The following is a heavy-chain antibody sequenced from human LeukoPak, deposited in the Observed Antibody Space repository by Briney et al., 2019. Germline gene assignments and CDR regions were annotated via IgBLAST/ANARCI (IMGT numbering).Heavy chain of an antibody. Sequence: SETLSLTCTVSGGSISSFYWSWIRQSPGKGLEWIGYIQDSGGTNYNPSLKSRVTISLDTSKNQFSLRLNSVTAADTAVYYCAGDRNTGSWYFYWGQGTLVTVSS. CDR3: AGDRNTGSWYFY. D-gene: IGHD6-13*01. CDR2: IQDSGGT. CDR1: GGSISSFY. V-gene: IGHV4-59*08. J-gene: IGHJ4*02.